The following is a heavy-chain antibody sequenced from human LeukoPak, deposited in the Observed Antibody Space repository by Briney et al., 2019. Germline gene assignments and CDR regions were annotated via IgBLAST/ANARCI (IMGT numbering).Heavy chain of an antibody. CDR1: GYTFTGYY. Sequence: ASVKVSCKASGYTFTGYYMNWVRQAPGQGLEWMGWINPDSGGTNYAQKFQGRVTMTRDTSISTAYMELSRLRSDDTAVYYCARTRATVVTPKFDYWGQGTLVTVSS. V-gene: IGHV1-2*02. J-gene: IGHJ4*02. D-gene: IGHD4-23*01. CDR2: INPDSGGT. CDR3: ARTRATVVTPKFDY.